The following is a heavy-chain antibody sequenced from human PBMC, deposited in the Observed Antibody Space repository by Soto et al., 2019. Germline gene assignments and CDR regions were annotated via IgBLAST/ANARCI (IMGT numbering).Heavy chain of an antibody. V-gene: IGHV1-69*01. CDR3: ARSQGGSSSLDIYYYYYYGMDV. J-gene: IGHJ6*02. D-gene: IGHD2-15*01. Sequence: QVQLVQSGAEVKKPGSSVKVSCKAPGGTFSTYAISWVRQAPGHGLEWRGGVIPIFGTPKYAQKFQGRVTITADESTSRGYMELRSLRSEDTAVYYCARSQGGSSSLDIYYYYYYGMDVWGQGTTVTVSS. CDR2: VIPIFGTP. CDR1: GGTFSTYA.